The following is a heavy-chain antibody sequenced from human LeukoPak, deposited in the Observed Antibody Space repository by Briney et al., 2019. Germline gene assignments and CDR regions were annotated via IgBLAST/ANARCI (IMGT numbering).Heavy chain of an antibody. CDR1: GFTFDDYA. Sequence: GGSLRLSCAASGFTFDDYAMHWVRQAPGKGLDWVAFIRYDGSNKYYADSVKGRFTISRDNSKNTLYLQMNSLRAEDTAVYYCAKDRSRVRGVHDYWGQGTLVTVSS. V-gene: IGHV3-30*02. D-gene: IGHD3-10*01. J-gene: IGHJ4*02. CDR3: AKDRSRVRGVHDY. CDR2: IRYDGSNK.